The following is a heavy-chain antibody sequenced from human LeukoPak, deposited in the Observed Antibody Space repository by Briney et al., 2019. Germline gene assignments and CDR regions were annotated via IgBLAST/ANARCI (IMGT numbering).Heavy chain of an antibody. J-gene: IGHJ4*02. Sequence: GESLKISCEGSGYTFTSYWIGWVRQMPGKGLEWMGIIYPGDSDTRYSPSFQGQVTISADKSINTAYLRWSSLKASDTAMYYCGGPGSGSYVPYYWGQGTLVTVSS. CDR1: GYTFTSYW. CDR2: IYPGDSDT. D-gene: IGHD1-26*01. V-gene: IGHV5-51*01. CDR3: GGPGSGSYVPYY.